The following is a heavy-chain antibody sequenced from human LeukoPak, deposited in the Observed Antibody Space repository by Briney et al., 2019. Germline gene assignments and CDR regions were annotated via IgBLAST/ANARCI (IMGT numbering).Heavy chain of an antibody. CDR1: GFTFDDYG. Sequence: PGGSLRLSCAASGFTFDDYGMSWVRQAPGKGLEWVSGINWNGGSTGYADSVKGRFTISRDNAKNSLYLQMNSLRAEDTALYYCARQEDIVATPSLYYFDYWGQGTLVTVSS. V-gene: IGHV3-20*04. CDR3: ARQEDIVATPSLYYFDY. D-gene: IGHD5-12*01. CDR2: INWNGGST. J-gene: IGHJ4*02.